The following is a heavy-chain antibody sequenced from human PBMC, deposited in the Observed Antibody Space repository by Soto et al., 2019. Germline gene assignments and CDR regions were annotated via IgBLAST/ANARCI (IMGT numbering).Heavy chain of an antibody. CDR3: ARGRIKWVHGSSWYGDLSYYYGMDV. J-gene: IGHJ6*02. CDR2: IYYSGTT. Sequence: PSETLSLTCTVSGDSITSNSYFWAWIRQPPGKGLEWIGSIYYSGTTYYNPSLKSRVTISVDRSKNQFSLKLSSVTAADTAVYYCARGRIKWVHGSSWYGDLSYYYGMDVWGQGTTVTVSS. CDR1: GDSITSNSYF. D-gene: IGHD6-13*01. V-gene: IGHV4-39*01.